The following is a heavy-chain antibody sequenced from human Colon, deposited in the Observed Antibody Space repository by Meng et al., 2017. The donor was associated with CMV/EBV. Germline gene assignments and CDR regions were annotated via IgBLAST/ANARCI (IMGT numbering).Heavy chain of an antibody. J-gene: IGHJ5*02. CDR1: GYTFTDYY. V-gene: IGHV1-2*02. D-gene: IGHD2-2*01. CDR3: ARVKCGTTSCSQGLDP. Sequence: ASVKVSCKASGYTFTDYYLHWVRQAPGQGLEWMGWINPNGGGTDYAQTFQGRVLITWDASVTTAYFELYRLTSDDTAVYYCARVKCGTTSCSQGLDPWGQGTLVTVSS. CDR2: INPNGGGT.